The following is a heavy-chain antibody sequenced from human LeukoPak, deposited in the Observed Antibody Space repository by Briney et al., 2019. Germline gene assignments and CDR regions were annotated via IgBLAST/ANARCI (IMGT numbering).Heavy chain of an antibody. CDR1: GYTFTSYG. J-gene: IGHJ4*02. Sequence: GASVKVSCKASGYTFTSYGISWVRQAPGQGLEWMGIINPSGGSTSYAQKFQGRVTMTRDTSTSTVYMELSSLRSEDTAVYYCARDRLAAPLSFDYWGQGTLVTVSS. CDR3: ARDRLAAPLSFDY. CDR2: INPSGGST. V-gene: IGHV1-46*01.